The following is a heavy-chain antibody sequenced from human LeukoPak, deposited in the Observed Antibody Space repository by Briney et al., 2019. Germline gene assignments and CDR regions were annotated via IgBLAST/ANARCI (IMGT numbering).Heavy chain of an antibody. CDR1: GFRFSSYW. CDR2: IKEDGSEK. V-gene: IGHV3-7*01. Sequence: GGSLRLSCAASGFRFSSYWMSWVRQAPGKGLEWVANIKEDGSEKYYGDSVKGRFTISRDNAKNSLYLEMNSLRADDTAVYYCATSRDAPMGTGGQGTLVTVSS. J-gene: IGHJ4*02. D-gene: IGHD5-18*01. CDR3: ATSRDAPMGT.